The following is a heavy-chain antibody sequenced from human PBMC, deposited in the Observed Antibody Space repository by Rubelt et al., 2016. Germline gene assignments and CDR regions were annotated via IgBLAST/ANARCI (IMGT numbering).Heavy chain of an antibody. CDR1: GFTSSSYG. V-gene: IGHV3-30*19. J-gene: IGHJ2*01. CDR2: IWYDGSNK. D-gene: IGHD1-1*01. Sequence: GFTSSSYGTHWVRQAPGKGLEWVAVIWYDGSNKYYADSVKGRFTISRDNSKNTLYLQMNSLRAEDTAVYYCARGEGDTTTENYWYFDLWGRGTLVTVSS. CDR3: ARGEGDTTTENYWYFDL.